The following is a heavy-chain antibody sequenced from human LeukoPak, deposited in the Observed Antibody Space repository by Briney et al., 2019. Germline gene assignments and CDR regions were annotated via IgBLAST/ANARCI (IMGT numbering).Heavy chain of an antibody. V-gene: IGHV3-74*01. CDR2: IHSDGSPT. CDR3: AKDSYDSSGKDAFDI. CDR1: VVTFSSAW. Sequence: GGSLRLSCAASVVTFSSAWMHCVRQAPGKGLVWVSRIHSDGSPTIYADSVKGRFPISRDNDKNTLYLQMNSLRAEDTGVYYCAKDSYDSSGKDAFDIWGQGTMVTVSS. J-gene: IGHJ3*02. D-gene: IGHD3-22*01.